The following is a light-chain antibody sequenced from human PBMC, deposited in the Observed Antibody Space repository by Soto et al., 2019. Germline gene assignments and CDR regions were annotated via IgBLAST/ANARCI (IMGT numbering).Light chain of an antibody. V-gene: IGKV3-15*01. CDR2: GAS. Sequence: EIVMTQSPATLSLTPGDRAALSCRASQSINSELAWYQQKPGQPPRLLIYGASTRATGVPARFTGSESGSEFTLTISGLQSEDFAVYYCQQGHNWPLTFGQGTRLEI. CDR3: QQGHNWPLT. J-gene: IGKJ2*01. CDR1: QSINSE.